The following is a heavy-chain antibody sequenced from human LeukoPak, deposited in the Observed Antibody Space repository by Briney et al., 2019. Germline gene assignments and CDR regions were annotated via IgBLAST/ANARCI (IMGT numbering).Heavy chain of an antibody. CDR2: ISYDGSTI. D-gene: IGHD1-26*01. Sequence: GRSLRLSCAASGFTFSSYGIHWVRQAPGKGLEWVAVISYDGSTIYYADSVKGRFTISRDNSKDTLYLQMNSLRTDDTAVYYCAKGVGSTGSYFDYWSQGTLVTVSS. CDR1: GFTFSSYG. J-gene: IGHJ4*02. V-gene: IGHV3-30*18. CDR3: AKGVGSTGSYFDY.